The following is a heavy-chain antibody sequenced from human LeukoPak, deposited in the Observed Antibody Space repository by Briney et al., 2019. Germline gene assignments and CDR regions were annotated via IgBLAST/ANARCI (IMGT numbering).Heavy chain of an antibody. J-gene: IGHJ4*02. V-gene: IGHV3-23*01. CDR3: AKREYCSSTSCYTGPFY. Sequence: PGGSLRLSCAASGFTFSSYAMSWVRQAPGKGLEWVSAISGSGGSTYYADSVKGRFTISRDNSKNTLYLQMNSLRAEDTAVYYCAKREYCSSTSCYTGPFYWGQGTLVTASS. CDR2: ISGSGGST. D-gene: IGHD2-2*02. CDR1: GFTFSSYA.